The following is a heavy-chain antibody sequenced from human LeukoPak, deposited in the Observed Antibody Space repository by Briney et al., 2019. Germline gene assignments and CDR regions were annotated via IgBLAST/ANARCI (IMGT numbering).Heavy chain of an antibody. V-gene: IGHV3-23*01. D-gene: IGHD2-2*01. J-gene: IGHJ5*02. Sequence: PGGSLRLSCAASGFTFSSDAMSWVRQAPGQGLEWVSAISGSGGSTYYADSVKGRFTISRDNSKIPLDLQMNSLRAEDRAVYYCAKVREEYQLLYWLAPWGQGTLVPVSS. CDR1: GFTFSSDA. CDR2: ISGSGGST. CDR3: AKVREEYQLLYWLAP.